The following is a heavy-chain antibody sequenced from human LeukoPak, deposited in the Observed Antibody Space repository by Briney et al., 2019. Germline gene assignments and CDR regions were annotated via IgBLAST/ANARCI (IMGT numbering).Heavy chain of an antibody. D-gene: IGHD3-10*01. V-gene: IGHV4-4*07. CDR3: ARDQYGSGPGGVDYYYYMDV. J-gene: IGHJ6*03. CDR1: GGSISSYY. Sequence: PSETLSLTCTVSGGSISSYYWSWIRQPAGKGLEWIGRIYTSGSTNYNPSLKSRVTMSVDTSKNQFSLRLSSVTAADTAVYYCARDQYGSGPGGVDYYYYMDVWGKGTTVTVSS. CDR2: IYTSGST.